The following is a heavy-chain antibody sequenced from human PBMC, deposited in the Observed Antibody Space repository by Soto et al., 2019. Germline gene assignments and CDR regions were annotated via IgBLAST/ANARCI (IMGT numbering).Heavy chain of an antibody. D-gene: IGHD3-22*01. J-gene: IGHJ4*02. CDR3: ARGPHTYYYDSSGYYETFDS. V-gene: IGHV1-69*01. Sequence: QVQLVQSGAEVKKPGSSVKVSCKASGGTFSSYAISWVRQAPGQGLEWMGGIIPIFGTANYAQKFQGRVTITADESTSTAYMELSSLRSEDTAVYYCARGPHTYYYDSSGYYETFDSWGQGTLVTVSS. CDR2: IIPIFGTA. CDR1: GGTFSSYA.